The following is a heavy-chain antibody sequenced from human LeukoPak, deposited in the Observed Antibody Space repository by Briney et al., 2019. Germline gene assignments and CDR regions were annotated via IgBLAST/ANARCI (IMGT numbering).Heavy chain of an antibody. CDR2: VSDDGYTT. J-gene: IGHJ4*02. CDR3: AKAGWVT. D-gene: IGHD4-23*01. V-gene: IGHV3-23*01. CDR1: GFSFSSHA. Sequence: GGSLRLSCAASGFSFSSHAMTWIRQAPGKGPEWVSTVSDDGYTTYYADSVKGRFTISRDNSKNTVYLQMTSLRAEDTALYYCAKAGWVTWGQGTLVTVS.